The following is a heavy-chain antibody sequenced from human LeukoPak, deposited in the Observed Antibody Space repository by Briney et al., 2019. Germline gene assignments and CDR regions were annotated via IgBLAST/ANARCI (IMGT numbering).Heavy chain of an antibody. CDR3: AKDLALAGTGGGFDA. D-gene: IGHD6-19*01. Sequence: GGSLRLSCAASGFTFTTYAINWVRQAPGKGLEWVSGISGDGDKAYYADSVNGRFTISRDNSRNTVSLHMSSLRAEDTALYYCAKDLALAGTGGGFDAWGQGTRLAVSS. J-gene: IGHJ3*01. CDR2: ISGDGDKA. CDR1: GFTFTTYA. V-gene: IGHV3-23*01.